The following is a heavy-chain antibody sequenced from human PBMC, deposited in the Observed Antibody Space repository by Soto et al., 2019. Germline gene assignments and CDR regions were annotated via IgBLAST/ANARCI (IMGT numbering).Heavy chain of an antibody. CDR1: GGSITSSSYY. D-gene: IGHD3-22*01. CDR3: ARRGYSSGYHDY. Sequence: QLQLQESGPGLLKPSETLSLTCTVSGGSITSSSYYWGWIRQPPGKGLEWIGNIFHTGSTYYNLSLTSRVTIAIDTSKTQFSLKLSSVTATDTAVYYCARRGYSSGYHDYWGQGTLVTVSS. J-gene: IGHJ4*02. V-gene: IGHV4-39*01. CDR2: IFHTGST.